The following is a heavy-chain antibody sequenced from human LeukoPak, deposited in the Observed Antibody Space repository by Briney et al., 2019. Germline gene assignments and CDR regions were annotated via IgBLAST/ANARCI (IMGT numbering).Heavy chain of an antibody. D-gene: IGHD3-22*01. J-gene: IGHJ5*02. CDR1: GFIFSSHG. Sequence: PGGSLRLSCAASGFIFSSHGMSWVRQAPGKGLEWVSSISSGSSFVYYADSVKGRFTISRDNAKNSLYLQMNSLRAKDTALYYCARDYYDSSGSSWFDPWGQGTLVTVSS. CDR2: ISSGSSFV. V-gene: IGHV3-21*01. CDR3: ARDYYDSSGSSWFDP.